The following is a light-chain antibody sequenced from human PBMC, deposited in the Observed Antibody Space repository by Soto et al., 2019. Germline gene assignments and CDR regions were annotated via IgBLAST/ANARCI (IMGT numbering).Light chain of an antibody. CDR3: QQYSSYSRT. Sequence: DIQMTQSPYTLSASVGDRVTITCRARQGISTWLAWYQQKPGTAPKLLIYDASSLESGVPSRFSGSGSGTEFTLTISSLQPDDYATYYCQQYSSYSRTFGQGTKVDI. J-gene: IGKJ1*01. CDR1: QGISTW. CDR2: DAS. V-gene: IGKV1-5*01.